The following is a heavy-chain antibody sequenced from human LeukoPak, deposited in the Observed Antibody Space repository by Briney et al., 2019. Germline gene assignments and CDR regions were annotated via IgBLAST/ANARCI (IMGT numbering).Heavy chain of an antibody. CDR3: AREVPWGTSRLTMVRGAPRRGYYYYYMDV. CDR1: GYTFTSYY. D-gene: IGHD3-10*01. CDR2: INHSGGSP. V-gene: IGHV1-46*01. Sequence: ASVKVSCKASGYTFTSYYMHWVRQAPGQGREGMGIINHSGGSPSSAQKFQARVTITRDMSTSTVYMELSSLRSEDTAVYYCAREVPWGTSRLTMVRGAPRRGYYYYYMDVWGKGTTVTISS. J-gene: IGHJ6*03.